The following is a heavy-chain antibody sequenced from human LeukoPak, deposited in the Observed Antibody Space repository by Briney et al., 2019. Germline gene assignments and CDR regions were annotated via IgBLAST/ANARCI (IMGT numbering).Heavy chain of an antibody. CDR1: GGTFSNYA. J-gene: IGHJ4*02. Sequence: SVKVSCKASGGTFSNYAINWVRQAPGQGLEWMGGITPIFGTANYAQRFQGRVTITADESTSTAYMELSSLRSEDAAVYYCARWAGYCSITNCYTAFDFWGQGTLVTVSS. CDR2: ITPIFGTA. D-gene: IGHD2-2*02. CDR3: ARWAGYCSITNCYTAFDF. V-gene: IGHV1-69*01.